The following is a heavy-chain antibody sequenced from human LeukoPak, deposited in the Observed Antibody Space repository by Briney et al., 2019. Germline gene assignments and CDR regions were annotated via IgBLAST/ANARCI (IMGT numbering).Heavy chain of an antibody. Sequence: GGSLRLSCGASGFTLRNYWMHWVRQAPGKGLVWVSRINSDGTMTNYADSVKGRFTISRDNAKNTLHLQMSSLRAEDTAVYYCARGLAVAGNCMDVWGQGTTVTVSS. CDR1: GFTLRNYW. CDR3: ARGLAVAGNCMDV. CDR2: INSDGTMT. D-gene: IGHD6-19*01. V-gene: IGHV3-74*01. J-gene: IGHJ6*02.